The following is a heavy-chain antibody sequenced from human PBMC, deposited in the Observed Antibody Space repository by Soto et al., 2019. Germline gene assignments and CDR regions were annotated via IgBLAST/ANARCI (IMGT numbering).Heavy chain of an antibody. J-gene: IGHJ4*02. CDR2: IRGSGGST. CDR1: GFTFSSYT. D-gene: IGHD3-3*01. V-gene: IGHV3-23*01. Sequence: EVQLLESGGGLVQPGGSLRLSCAASGFTFSSYTMSWVRQAPGKGLEWVSAIRGSGGSTYYADSVKGRFTISRDNSKNTLYLQMNSLRAEDTAVYYCANKQAGRSGGRGYWVQGTLVTVSS. CDR3: ANKQAGRSGGRGY.